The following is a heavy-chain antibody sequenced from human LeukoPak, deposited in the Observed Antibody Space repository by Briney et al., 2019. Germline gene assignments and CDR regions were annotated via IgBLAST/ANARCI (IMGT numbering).Heavy chain of an antibody. D-gene: IGHD5-24*01. J-gene: IGHJ4*02. CDR2: IIPIFGTA. Sequence: GASVKVSCKASGGTFSSYAISWVRQVPGQGLEWMGGIIPIFGTANYAQKFQGRVTITADASTSTAYMELSSLRSEDTAVYYCASGEMATIARFDYWGQGTLVTVSS. V-gene: IGHV1-69*13. CDR3: ASGEMATIARFDY. CDR1: GGTFSSYA.